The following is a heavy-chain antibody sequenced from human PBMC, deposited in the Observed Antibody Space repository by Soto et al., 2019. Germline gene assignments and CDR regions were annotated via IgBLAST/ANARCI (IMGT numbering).Heavy chain of an antibody. J-gene: IGHJ4*02. CDR3: TTSIPYYDILTGYPFDY. V-gene: IGHV3-15*01. Sequence: GGSLRLSCAASGFTFSNAWMSWVRQAPGKGLEWVGRIKSKTDGGTTDYAAPVKGRFTISRDDSKNTLYLQMNSLKTEDTAVYYCTTSIPYYDILTGYPFDYWGQGTLVTV. CDR1: GFTFSNAW. CDR2: IKSKTDGGTT. D-gene: IGHD3-9*01.